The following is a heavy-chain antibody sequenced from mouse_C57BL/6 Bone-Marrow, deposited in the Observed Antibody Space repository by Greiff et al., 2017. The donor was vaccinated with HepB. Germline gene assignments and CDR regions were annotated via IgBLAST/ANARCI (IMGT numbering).Heavy chain of an antibody. V-gene: IGHV14-4*01. CDR1: GFNIKDDY. J-gene: IGHJ2*01. CDR3: TTDLYGSIYFDY. CDR2: IDPENGDT. D-gene: IGHD1-1*01. Sequence: EVQLQQSGAELVRPGASVKLSCTASGFNIKDDYMHWVKQRPEQGLEWIGWIDPENGDTEYASKFQGKATITADTSSNTSYLQLSSLTSEDTAVYYCTTDLYGSIYFDYWGQGTTLTVSS.